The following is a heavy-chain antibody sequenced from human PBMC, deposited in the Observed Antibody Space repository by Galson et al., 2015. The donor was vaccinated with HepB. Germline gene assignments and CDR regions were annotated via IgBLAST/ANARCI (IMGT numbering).Heavy chain of an antibody. D-gene: IGHD4-17*01. CDR1: GGTFSRYS. CDR2: IIPILGIT. CDR3: ARDGTTVTPRYYYYGMDV. Sequence: SVKVSCKASGGTFSRYSISWVRQAPGQGLEWMGRIIPILGITNYAQKFQGRVTITADKSTSTAYMELSSLRSEDTAVYYCARDGTTVTPRYYYYGMDVWGQGTPVTVSS. J-gene: IGHJ6*02. V-gene: IGHV1-69*04.